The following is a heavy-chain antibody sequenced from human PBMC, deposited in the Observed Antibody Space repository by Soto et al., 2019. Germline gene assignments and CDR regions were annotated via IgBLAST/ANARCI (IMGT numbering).Heavy chain of an antibody. CDR3: ASPCGSCSHDAFDI. CDR2: MNPNSGNT. V-gene: IGHV1-8*01. J-gene: IGHJ3*02. CDR1: GYTFTSYD. D-gene: IGHD2-15*01. Sequence: QVQLVQSGAEVKKPGASVKVSCKASGYTFTSYDINWVRQATGQGLEWMGRMNPNSGNTGYAQKFQGRVTMTRNTSISTAYMELSSLRSEDTAVYYCASPCGSCSHDAFDIWGQGTMVTVSS.